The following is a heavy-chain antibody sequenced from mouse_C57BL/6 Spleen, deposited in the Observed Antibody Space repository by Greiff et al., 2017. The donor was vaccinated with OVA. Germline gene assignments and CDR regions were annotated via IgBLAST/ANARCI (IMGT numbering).Heavy chain of an antibody. J-gene: IGHJ3*01. V-gene: IGHV1-69*01. Sequence: QVQLQQPGAELVMPGASVKLSCKASGYTFTSYWMHWVKQRPGQGLEWIGEIDPSDSYTNYNQKFKGKSTLTVDKSSSTAYMQLSSLTSEDSAVYYVARLYGSSPAWFAYWGQGTLVTVSA. D-gene: IGHD1-1*01. CDR2: IDPSDSYT. CDR3: ARLYGSSPAWFAY. CDR1: GYTFTSYW.